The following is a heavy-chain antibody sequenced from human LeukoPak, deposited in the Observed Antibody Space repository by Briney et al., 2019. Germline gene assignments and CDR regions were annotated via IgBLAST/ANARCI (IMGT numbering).Heavy chain of an antibody. CDR3: ATNYYDSSGDDY. Sequence: ASVKVSCKASGGTFSSYAISWVRQAPGQGLEWMGGIIPIFGTANYAQKFQGRVTITTDESTSTAYMELSSLRSEDTAVYYCATNYYDSSGDDYWGQGTLVTVSS. CDR1: GGTFSSYA. D-gene: IGHD3-22*01. CDR2: IIPIFGTA. V-gene: IGHV1-69*05. J-gene: IGHJ4*02.